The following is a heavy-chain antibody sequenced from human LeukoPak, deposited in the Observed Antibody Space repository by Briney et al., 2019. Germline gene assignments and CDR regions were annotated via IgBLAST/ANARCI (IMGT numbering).Heavy chain of an antibody. CDR3: ARKGGTRGPLNY. J-gene: IGHJ4*02. Sequence: GGSLRLSCAASGFTFSNYWMSWVRQAPGRGLELVANIKQDGSETYYVDSVKGRFTISRDNAKNSLFLQMNSLTAEDTAVYYCARKGGTRGPLNYWGQGTLVTVSS. D-gene: IGHD2-8*01. CDR2: IKQDGSET. CDR1: GFTFSNYW. V-gene: IGHV3-7*01.